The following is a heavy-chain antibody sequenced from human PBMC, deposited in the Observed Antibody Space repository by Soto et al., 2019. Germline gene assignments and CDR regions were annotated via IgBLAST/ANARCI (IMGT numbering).Heavy chain of an antibody. CDR1: GGSISSSSYY. V-gene: IGHV4-39*01. CDR3: ARGLTMVRGETNWFDP. J-gene: IGHJ5*02. D-gene: IGHD3-10*01. CDR2: IYYSGST. Sequence: PSETLSLTCTVSGGSISSSSYYWGWIRQPPGKGLEWIGSIYYSGSTYYNPSLKSRVTISVDTSKNQFSLKLSSVTAADTAVYYCARGLTMVRGETNWFDPWGQGTPVTVSS.